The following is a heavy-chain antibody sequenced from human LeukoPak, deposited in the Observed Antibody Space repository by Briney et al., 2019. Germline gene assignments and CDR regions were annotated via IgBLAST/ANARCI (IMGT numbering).Heavy chain of an antibody. Sequence: GGSLRLSCAAYGVTFDDYGMSWVRQAPGKGLEWVSGINWNGGSTGYADSVKGRFIISRDNAKNSLYLQMNSLRAEDTALYYCARDPYYYDSSGLDRGQGTLVTVSS. CDR2: INWNGGST. CDR3: ARDPYYYDSSGLD. CDR1: GVTFDDYG. J-gene: IGHJ4*02. V-gene: IGHV3-20*04. D-gene: IGHD3-22*01.